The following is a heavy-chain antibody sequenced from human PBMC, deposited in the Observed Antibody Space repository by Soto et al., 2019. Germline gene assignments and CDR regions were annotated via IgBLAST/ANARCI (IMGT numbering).Heavy chain of an antibody. CDR1: GGTFSSYA. CDR2: IIPIFGTA. D-gene: IGHD1-26*01. V-gene: IGHV1-69*01. CDR3: THHGGGSYYHVYFDY. J-gene: IGHJ4*02. Sequence: QVQLVQSGAEVKKPGSSVKVSCKASGGTFSSYAISWVRQAPGQGLEWMGGIIPIFGTANYAQKFQGRVTITADESTSNTNMEVSSLKFWGTGVDYCTHHGGGSYYHVYFDYWGQGTLVTVSS.